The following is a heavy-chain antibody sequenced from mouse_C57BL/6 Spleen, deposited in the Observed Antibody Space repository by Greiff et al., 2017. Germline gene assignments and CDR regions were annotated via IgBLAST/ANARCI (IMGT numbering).Heavy chain of an antibody. J-gene: IGHJ3*01. CDR1: GYAFISSW. CDR3: ARRLTGFAY. D-gene: IGHD4-1*01. Sequence: QVQLQQSGPELVKPGASVKISCKASGYAFISSWMNWVKQRPGKGLEWIGRIFPGDGDTNYNGKFKGKATLTADKSSSTAYMQLSSLTSEDSAVYFCARRLTGFAYWGQGTLVTVSA. CDR2: IFPGDGDT. V-gene: IGHV1-82*01.